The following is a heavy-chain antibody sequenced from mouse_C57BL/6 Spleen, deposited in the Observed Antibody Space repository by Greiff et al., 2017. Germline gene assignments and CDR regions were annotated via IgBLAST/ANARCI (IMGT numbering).Heavy chain of an antibody. V-gene: IGHV1-69*01. CDR3: ARGRDYFDY. CDR2: IDPSDSYT. CDR1: GYTFTSYW. J-gene: IGHJ2*01. Sequence: QVHVKQPGAELVMPGASVKLSCKASGYTFTSYWMHWVKQRPGQGLEWIGEIDPSDSYTNYNQKFKGKSTLTVDKSSSTAYMQLSSLTSEDSAVYYCARGRDYFDYWGQGTTLTVSS.